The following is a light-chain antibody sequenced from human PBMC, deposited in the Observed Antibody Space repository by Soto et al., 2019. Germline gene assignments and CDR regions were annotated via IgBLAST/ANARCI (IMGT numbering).Light chain of an antibody. CDR2: GAS. J-gene: IGKJ4*01. CDR3: QPYNNWPLT. CDR1: QSVSSK. V-gene: IGKV3-15*01. Sequence: EIVMTQSPATLSVSPGERATLSCRASQSVSSKLGLYQQKPGQAPRLLIYGASTRATGIPARFSGSGSGTEFTLTISSLQSEDFAVYYCQPYNNWPLTFGGGTKLEIK.